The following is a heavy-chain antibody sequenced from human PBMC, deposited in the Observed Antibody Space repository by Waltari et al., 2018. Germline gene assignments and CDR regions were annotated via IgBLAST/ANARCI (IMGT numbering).Heavy chain of an antibody. CDR3: ARVAGRISNWFDP. D-gene: IGHD6-19*01. CDR2: IRYDGSNK. CDR1: GFTFSSYG. V-gene: IGHV3-30*02. J-gene: IGHJ5*02. Sequence: QVQLVESGGGVVQPGGSLRLSYAASGFTFSSYGMHWVRQAPGKGLEWVAFIRYDGSNKYYADSVKGRFTISRDNSKNTLYLQMNSLRAEDTAVYYCARVAGRISNWFDPWGQGTLVTVSS.